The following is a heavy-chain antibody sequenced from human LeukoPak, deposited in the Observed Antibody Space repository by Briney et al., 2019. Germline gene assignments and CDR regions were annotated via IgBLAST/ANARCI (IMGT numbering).Heavy chain of an antibody. Sequence: GASVKVSCKASGGTFSSYGISWVRQAPGQGLEWMGWISAYNGNTNYAQKLQGRVTMTTDTSTSTAYMELRSLRSDDTAVYYCARNRPEDYQLLVSHGYYYYMDVWGKGTTVTVSS. D-gene: IGHD2-2*01. CDR3: ARNRPEDYQLLVSHGYYYYMDV. V-gene: IGHV1-18*01. CDR2: ISAYNGNT. CDR1: GGTFSSYG. J-gene: IGHJ6*03.